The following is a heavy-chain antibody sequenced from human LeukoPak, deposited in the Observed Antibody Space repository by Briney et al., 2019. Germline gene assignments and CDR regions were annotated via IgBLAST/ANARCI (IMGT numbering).Heavy chain of an antibody. CDR2: INHSGST. CDR1: GGSISSYY. J-gene: IGHJ6*03. Sequence: SETLSLPCTVSGGSISSYYWSWLRQPPGKGLEWLGEINHSGSTNYNPSLKSRVNISVDTSKNQFSPKLSYVTAAETAVYYCAGKRDCSSTSCYYYMDVWGKGTTVTISS. CDR3: AGKRDCSSTSCYYYMDV. V-gene: IGHV4-34*01. D-gene: IGHD2-2*01.